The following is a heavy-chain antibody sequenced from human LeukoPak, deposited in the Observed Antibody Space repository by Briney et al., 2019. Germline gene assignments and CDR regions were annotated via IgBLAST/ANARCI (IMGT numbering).Heavy chain of an antibody. CDR2: IYHRGST. CDR3: AREISGYSYGGFDY. CDR1: GGSISSGGYS. D-gene: IGHD5-18*01. V-gene: IGHV4-30-2*01. Sequence: PSETLSLTCAVSGGSISSGGYSWSWIRQPPGKGLEWFGYIYHRGSTYYNPSLKSRVTISVDRSKNQFSLKLSSVTAADTAVYYCAREISGYSYGGFDYWDQGTLVTVSS. J-gene: IGHJ4*02.